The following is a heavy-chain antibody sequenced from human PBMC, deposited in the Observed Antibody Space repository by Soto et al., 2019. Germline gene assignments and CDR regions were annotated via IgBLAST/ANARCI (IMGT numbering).Heavy chain of an antibody. V-gene: IGHV4-4*02. CDR2: ISHSGST. CDR3: ARGRGFRLLGVPLDS. D-gene: IGHD3-10*01. Sequence: SETLSLTCAVSGDSINSSHWWNWVRQPPEKGLEWIGQISHSGSTNYNPSLTSRVTISVDKSKNHFSLKLTSVTAADTAVYYCARGRGFRLLGVPLDSWGPGTPVTVSS. CDR1: GDSINSSHW. J-gene: IGHJ4*02.